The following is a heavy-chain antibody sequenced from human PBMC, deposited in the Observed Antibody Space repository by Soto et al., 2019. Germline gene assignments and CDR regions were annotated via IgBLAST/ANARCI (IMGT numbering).Heavy chain of an antibody. Sequence: ASVKVSSKASGYTSTSYAMHWVRQAPGQRLEWMGWINAGNGNTKYSQKFQGRVTITRDTSASTDYMELSSLRSEDTAVYYCARTSGYYFHDYWGQGTLVTVSS. CDR3: ARTSGYYFHDY. J-gene: IGHJ4*02. CDR1: GYTSTSYA. D-gene: IGHD3-22*01. CDR2: INAGNGNT. V-gene: IGHV1-3*01.